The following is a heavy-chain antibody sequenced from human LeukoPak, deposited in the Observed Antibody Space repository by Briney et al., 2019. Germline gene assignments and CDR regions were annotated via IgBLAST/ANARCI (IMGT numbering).Heavy chain of an antibody. V-gene: IGHV4-59*12. D-gene: IGHD2-2*01. CDR2: IYDSGST. CDR3: ARRRYQLLGGGTETPPNWFDP. Sequence: SETLSLTCTVSGGSISGYYLSWIRQSPGKGLEWIGYIYDSGSTNYNPSLRSRVVMAVDTSKNQFSLKPSSVTAADTAVYYCARRRYQLLGGGTETPPNWFDPWGQGTLVTVSS. J-gene: IGHJ5*02. CDR1: GGSISGYY.